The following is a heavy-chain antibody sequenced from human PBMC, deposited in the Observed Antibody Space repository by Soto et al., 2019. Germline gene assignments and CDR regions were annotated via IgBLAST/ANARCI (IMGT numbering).Heavy chain of an antibody. D-gene: IGHD6-19*01. CDR3: ARDSSGYTYYYHGMDI. V-gene: IGHV3-7*01. J-gene: IGHJ6*02. CDR2: IKRDGSEK. Sequence: GGSLRLSCAASGFFFSNYWMTWVRQAPAKGLEWVATIKRDGSEKYYVDSVKGRFTLYRDNAKNSLYLEMNSLRTEDTAVYYCARDSSGYTYYYHGMDIWGPGTTVAVSS. CDR1: GFFFSNYW.